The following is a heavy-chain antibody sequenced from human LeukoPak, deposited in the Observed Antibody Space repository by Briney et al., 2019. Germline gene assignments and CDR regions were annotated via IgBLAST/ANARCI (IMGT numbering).Heavy chain of an antibody. CDR1: GGSISSYY. D-gene: IGHD3-10*01. CDR2: IYYSGST. V-gene: IGHV4-59*01. CDR3: AREPGINQADRQWYFDL. J-gene: IGHJ2*01. Sequence: SETLSLTCTVSGGSISSYYWSWIRQPPGKGLEWIGYIYYSGSTNYNPSLKSRVTISVDTSKNQFSLKLSSVTAADPAVYYCAREPGINQADRQWYFDLRGRGTLVTVS.